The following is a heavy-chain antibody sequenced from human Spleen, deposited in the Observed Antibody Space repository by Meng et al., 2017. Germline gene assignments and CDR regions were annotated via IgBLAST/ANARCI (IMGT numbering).Heavy chain of an antibody. Sequence: GGSLRLSCAASGFTFDDYAMHWVRQAPGKGLEWVSSIGSSRGDMYYADSVKGRFTISRDNAKNTLYLQMNSLRAEDTAIFYCARDYGDFTFYGMDVWGQGTTVTVSS. CDR2: IGSSRGDM. J-gene: IGHJ6*02. V-gene: IGHV3-21*06. D-gene: IGHD4-17*01. CDR1: GFTFDDYA. CDR3: ARDYGDFTFYGMDV.